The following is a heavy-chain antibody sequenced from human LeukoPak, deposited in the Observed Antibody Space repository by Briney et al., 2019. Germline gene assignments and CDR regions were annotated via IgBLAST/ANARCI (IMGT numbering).Heavy chain of an antibody. CDR3: ARHFWSGYSFDY. V-gene: IGHV3-74*01. CDR1: GFTFSTYW. Sequence: GGSLRLSCVASGFTFSTYWMHWVRQAPGKGLVWVSRINSDGSNTDSVKGRFTISRDKSKNTLYLQMNSLRAEDTAVYHCARHFWSGYSFDYWGQGTLVTVSS. CDR2: INSDGS. J-gene: IGHJ4*02. D-gene: IGHD3-3*02.